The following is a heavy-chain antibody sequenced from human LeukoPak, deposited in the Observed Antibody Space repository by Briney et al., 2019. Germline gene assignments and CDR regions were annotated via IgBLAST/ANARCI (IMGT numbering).Heavy chain of an antibody. CDR1: GYTFTGYY. CDR3: ARVMRFLEWLLPYYGMDV. Sequence: ASVKVSCKASGYTFTGYYMHWVRQAPGQGLEWMGWINPNSGGTNYAQKFQGRATMTRDTSISTAYMELSRLRSDDTAVYYCARVMRFLEWLLPYYGMDVWGQGTTVSVSS. CDR2: INPNSGGT. D-gene: IGHD3-3*01. J-gene: IGHJ6*02. V-gene: IGHV1-2*02.